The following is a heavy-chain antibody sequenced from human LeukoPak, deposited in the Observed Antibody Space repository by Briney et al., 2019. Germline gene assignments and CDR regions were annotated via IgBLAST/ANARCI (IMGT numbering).Heavy chain of an antibody. CDR1: GFIFSDYY. CDR2: ISARGNVI. V-gene: IGHV3-11*01. Sequence: GGSLRLSCASSGFIFSDYYMSWIRQVPGKGLEWIAYISARGNVIYSVDSVKGRFTISRDNAKGLLYLQMNSLRGDDTAIYFCAAEVSPKVFDYRGQGTLVTVSS. CDR3: AAEVSPKVFDY. J-gene: IGHJ4*02.